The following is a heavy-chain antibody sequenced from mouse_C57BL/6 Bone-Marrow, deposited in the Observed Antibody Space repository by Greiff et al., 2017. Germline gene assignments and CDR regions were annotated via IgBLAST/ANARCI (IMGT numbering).Heavy chain of an antibody. CDR3: TRRWPWYFDV. CDR2: IYPGSGST. Sequence: QVQLQQPGAELVKPGASVKMSCKASGYTFTSYWITWVKQRPGQGLEWIGDIYPGSGSTNYNEKFKSKATLTAVTSASTAYMELSSLTNEDSAVYYCTRRWPWYFDVWGTGTTVTVSS. CDR1: GYTFTSYW. V-gene: IGHV1-55*01. J-gene: IGHJ1*03. D-gene: IGHD1-1*02.